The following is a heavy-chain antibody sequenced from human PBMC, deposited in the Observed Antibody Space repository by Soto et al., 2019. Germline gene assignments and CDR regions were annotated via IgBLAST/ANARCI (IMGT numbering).Heavy chain of an antibody. CDR1: GGTFSRHA. D-gene: IGHD3-22*01. CDR2: IIPIFGTA. CDR3: ARGWGYDSNDYYYAY. J-gene: IGHJ4*02. Sequence: QVQLVQSGAEVRKPGSSVKVSCKASGGTFSRHAISWVRQAPGQGLEWMGGIIPIFGTANHAQKVQGRVTIIADESKSTVYMELSSLRSEDRAMYYCARGWGYDSNDYYYAYWGQGTLVIVSS. V-gene: IGHV1-69*01.